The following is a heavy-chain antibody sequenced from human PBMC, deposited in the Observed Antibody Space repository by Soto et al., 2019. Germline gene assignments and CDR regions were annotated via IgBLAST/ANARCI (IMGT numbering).Heavy chain of an antibody. CDR3: ARGEGLSVTTYYYYYYMDV. J-gene: IGHJ6*03. CDR1: GGTFSSYT. V-gene: IGHV1-69*02. CDR2: IIPILGIA. D-gene: IGHD4-17*01. Sequence: SVKVSCKASGGTFSSYTISWVRQAPGQGLEWMGRIIPILGIANYAQKFRGRVTITADKSTSTAYMELSSLRSEDTAVYYCARGEGLSVTTYYYYYYMDVWGKGTTVTVSS.